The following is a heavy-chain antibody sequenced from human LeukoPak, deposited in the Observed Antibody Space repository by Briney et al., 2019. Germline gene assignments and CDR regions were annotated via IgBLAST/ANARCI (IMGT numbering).Heavy chain of an antibody. J-gene: IGHJ6*02. CDR3: ARDLSSSWYGYYYYGMDV. V-gene: IGHV1-2*02. Sequence: PRASVKVSCKASGYTFTGYYMHWVRQAPGQGLEWMGWINPNSGGTNYAQKFQGRVTMTRDTSISTAHMELSRLRSDDTAVYYCARDLSSSWYGYYYYGMDVWGQGTTVTVSS. CDR2: INPNSGGT. D-gene: IGHD6-13*01. CDR1: GYTFTGYY.